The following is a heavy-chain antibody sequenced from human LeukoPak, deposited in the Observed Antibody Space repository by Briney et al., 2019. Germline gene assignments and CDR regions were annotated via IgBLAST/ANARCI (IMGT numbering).Heavy chain of an antibody. CDR3: ARDLYSYGHYFDY. CDR1: GYTFTGYY. D-gene: IGHD5-18*01. CDR2: INPNSGGT. V-gene: IGHV1-2*02. Sequence: ASVKVSCKASGYTFTGYYRHWVRQAPGQGLEWMGWINPNSGGTNYAQKFRGRITMTRDTSISTAYMELSRLRSDDTAVYYCARDLYSYGHYFDYWGQGTLVTVSS. J-gene: IGHJ4*02.